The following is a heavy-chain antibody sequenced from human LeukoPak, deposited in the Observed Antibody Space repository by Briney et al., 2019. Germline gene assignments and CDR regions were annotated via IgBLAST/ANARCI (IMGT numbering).Heavy chain of an antibody. CDR3: ARVQDSSGSYFYGMDV. CDR1: GYSFTTYW. V-gene: IGHV5-51*01. D-gene: IGHD3-22*01. Sequence: GESLKISCKGSGYSFTTYWIGWVRQMPGKGLEWMGIIYPGDSDIRYSPSFQGQVTTSADKSISTAYLQWSSLKASDTAMYYCARVQDSSGSYFYGMDVWGQGTTVTVSS. J-gene: IGHJ6*02. CDR2: IYPGDSDI.